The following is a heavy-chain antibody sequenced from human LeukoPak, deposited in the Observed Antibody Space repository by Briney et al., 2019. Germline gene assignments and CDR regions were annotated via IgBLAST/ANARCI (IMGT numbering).Heavy chain of an antibody. V-gene: IGHV3-7*01. CDR1: GFTFSSQW. CDR3: AREPSQGAFDI. J-gene: IGHJ3*02. Sequence: GGSLRLSCAASGFTFSSQWMSWVRQAPGKGLEWVAIVNQGGTEKYYVDSVKGRFTISRDNAENSLYLQMNSLRAEDTAVYYCAREPSQGAFDIWGQGTMVTVSS. CDR2: VNQGGTEK.